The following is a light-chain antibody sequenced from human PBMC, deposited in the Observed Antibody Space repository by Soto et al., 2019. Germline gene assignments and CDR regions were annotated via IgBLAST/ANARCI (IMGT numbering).Light chain of an antibody. CDR1: QPIGTF. J-gene: IGKJ1*01. V-gene: IGKV1-39*01. Sequence: DIQMTQSPSSLSASVGDRVTITCRASQPIGTFLHWYQQKPGRAPNLLIHGASTLQTGVPSRFSGSGSGSHFTLTISSLQPDDFGTYFCQQSYNSPRTFGQGTKV. CDR2: GAS. CDR3: QQSYNSPRT.